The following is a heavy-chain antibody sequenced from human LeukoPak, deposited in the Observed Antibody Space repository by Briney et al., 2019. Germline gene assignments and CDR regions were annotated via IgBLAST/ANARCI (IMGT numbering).Heavy chain of an antibody. CDR2: INHSGST. CDR3: ASRPPRPVARWFDP. D-gene: IGHD6-19*01. CDR1: GGSFSGYY. V-gene: IGHV4-34*01. J-gene: IGHJ5*02. Sequence: PSETLSLTCAVYGGSFSGYYWSWIRQPPGKGLEWLGEINHSGSTNYNPSLKSRVTISVDTSKNQFSLKLSSVTAADTAVYYCASRPPRPVARWFDPWGQGTLVTVSS.